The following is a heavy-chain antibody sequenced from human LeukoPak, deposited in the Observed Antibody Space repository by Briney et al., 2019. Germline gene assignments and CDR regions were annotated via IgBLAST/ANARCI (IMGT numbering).Heavy chain of an antibody. CDR3: VGGTYYGGDY. CDR1: GSSISSHY. D-gene: IGHD1-26*01. CDR2: TYTGGST. J-gene: IGHJ4*02. Sequence: SETLSLTCTVSGSSISSHYWNWIRQPAGKGMEYIGRTYTGGSTNYNPSLKSRVTMSVDTPKNQFSLKLSSVTAADTAVYYCVGGTYYGGDYWGQGTLVTVPS. V-gene: IGHV4-4*07.